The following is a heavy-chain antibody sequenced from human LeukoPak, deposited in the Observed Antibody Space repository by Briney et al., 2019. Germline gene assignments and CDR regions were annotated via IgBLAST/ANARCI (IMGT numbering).Heavy chain of an antibody. Sequence: SETLSLTCAVYGGSFSGYYWSWIRQPPGKGLEWIGEINHSGSTNYNPSLKSRVTISVDTSKNQFSLKLSSVTAADTAVYYCAREKKRVLYFFWGVYPQKTYGMAVGAKGTTVTVP. D-gene: IGHD3-3*01. CDR3: AREKKRVLYFFWGVYPQKTYGMAV. CDR2: INHSGST. J-gene: IGHJ6*04. CDR1: GGSFSGYY. V-gene: IGHV4-34*01.